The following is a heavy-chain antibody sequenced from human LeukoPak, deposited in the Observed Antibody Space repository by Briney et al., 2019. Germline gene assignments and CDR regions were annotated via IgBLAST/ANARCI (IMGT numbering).Heavy chain of an antibody. Sequence: PGGSLRLSCAASGFTFDDYAMHWVRQAPGKGLEWVSGISWNSGSIGYADSVKGRFTISRDNAKNSLYLQMNSLGAEDTALYYCAKARGYYYMDVWGKGTTVTVSS. V-gene: IGHV3-9*01. CDR2: ISWNSGSI. CDR1: GFTFDDYA. CDR3: AKARGYYYMDV. J-gene: IGHJ6*03.